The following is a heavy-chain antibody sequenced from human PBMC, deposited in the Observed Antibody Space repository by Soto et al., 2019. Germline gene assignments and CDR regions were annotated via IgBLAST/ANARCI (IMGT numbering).Heavy chain of an antibody. D-gene: IGHD6-6*01. Sequence: SETLSLTCAVSGGSISSGGYSWSWIRQPPGKGLEWIGYIYHSGSTYYNPSLKSRVTISVDRSKNQFSLKLSSVTAADTAVYYCARGPRIAASPHFDYWGQGTLVTVSS. CDR2: IYHSGST. CDR1: GGSISSGGYS. J-gene: IGHJ4*02. CDR3: ARGPRIAASPHFDY. V-gene: IGHV4-30-2*01.